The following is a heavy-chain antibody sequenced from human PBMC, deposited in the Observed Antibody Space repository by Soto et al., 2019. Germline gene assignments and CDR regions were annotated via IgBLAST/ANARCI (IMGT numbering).Heavy chain of an antibody. CDR1: GFTFSSYS. CDR3: ARDLGSSSGDFDY. D-gene: IGHD6-6*01. V-gene: IGHV3-21*01. CDR2: ISSSSSYI. Sequence: EVQLVESGGDLVKPGGSLRLSCAASGFTFSSYSMNWVRQAPGKGLEWVSSISSSSSYIYYADSVKGRFTISRDNAKNSLYLQMNSLRAEDTAVYYCARDLGSSSGDFDYWGQGTLVTVSS. J-gene: IGHJ4*02.